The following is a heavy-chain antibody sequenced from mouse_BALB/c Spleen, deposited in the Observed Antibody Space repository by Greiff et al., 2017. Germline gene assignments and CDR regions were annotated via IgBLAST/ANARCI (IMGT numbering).Heavy chain of an antibody. D-gene: IGHD2-3*01. J-gene: IGHJ2*01. Sequence: EVQLQESGPGLVKPSQSLSLTCTVTGYSITSDYAWNWIRQFPGNKLEWMGYISYSGSTSYNPSLKSRISITRDTSKNQFFLQLNSVTTEDTATYYCARRGDGYYLYFDYWGQGTTLTVSS. CDR2: ISYSGST. V-gene: IGHV3-2*02. CDR3: ARRGDGYYLYFDY. CDR1: GYSITSDYA.